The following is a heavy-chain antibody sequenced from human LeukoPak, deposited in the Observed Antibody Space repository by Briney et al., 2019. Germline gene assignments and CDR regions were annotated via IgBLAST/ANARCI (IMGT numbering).Heavy chain of an antibody. V-gene: IGHV4-34*01. D-gene: IGHD2-2*01. CDR2: INQSGST. CDR3: AREGCSSTSCYRLGY. J-gene: IGHJ4*02. Sequence: PSETLSLTCAVYGGSFRGYYWSWIRQPPGKGLEWIGEINQSGSTYYNPSLKSRVTISVDTSKSQFSLKLSSVTAADTAVYYCAREGCSSTSCYRLGYWGQGTLVTVSS. CDR1: GGSFRGYY.